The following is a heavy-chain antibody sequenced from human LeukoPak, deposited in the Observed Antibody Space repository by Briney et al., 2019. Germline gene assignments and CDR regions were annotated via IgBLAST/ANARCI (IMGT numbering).Heavy chain of an antibody. CDR1: GGSISSSSYY. J-gene: IGHJ5*02. CDR2: IYYSGST. CDR3: ARDFGRYSSGWYGT. D-gene: IGHD6-19*01. Sequence: SETLSLTCTVSGGSISSSSYYWGWIRQPPGKGLEWIGSIYYSGSTYYNPSLKSRVTISVDTSKNQFSLKLSSVTAADTAVYYCARDFGRYSSGWYGTWGQGTLVTVSS. V-gene: IGHV4-39*07.